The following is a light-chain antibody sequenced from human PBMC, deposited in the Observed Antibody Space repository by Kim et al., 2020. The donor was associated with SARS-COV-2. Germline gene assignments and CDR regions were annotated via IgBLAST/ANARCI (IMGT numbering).Light chain of an antibody. CDR1: QSVSSN. J-gene: IGKJ1*01. CDR2: GAS. CDR3: QQYDKWPPWT. Sequence: SPGERATLSCRASQSVSSNLAWYQQNPGQPPRLLIYGASTRATGIPARFSGSGSGTDFTLTISSLQSEDFAVYYCQQYDKWPPWTFGQGTKVDIK. V-gene: IGKV3-15*01.